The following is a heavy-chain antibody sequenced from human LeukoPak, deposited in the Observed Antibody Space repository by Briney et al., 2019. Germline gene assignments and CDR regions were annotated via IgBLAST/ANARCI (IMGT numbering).Heavy chain of an antibody. CDR2: IYYSGST. CDR3: ARLGYGSGSYYTDY. V-gene: IGHV4-59*08. D-gene: IGHD3-10*01. CDR1: GGSISSYY. Sequence: PTETLALTCTVSGGSISSYYWSWIRQPPGKGLEWIGYIYYSGSTNYNPSLKSRVTISVDTSKNQFSLKLSSVTAADTAVYYCARLGYGSGSYYTDYWGQGTLVTVSS. J-gene: IGHJ4*02.